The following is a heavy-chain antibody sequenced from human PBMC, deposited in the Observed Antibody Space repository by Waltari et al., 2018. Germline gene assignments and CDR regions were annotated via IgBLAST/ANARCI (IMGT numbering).Heavy chain of an antibody. J-gene: IGHJ3*02. D-gene: IGHD2-21*01. CDR2: IIPILGIA. Sequence: QVQLVQSGAEVKKPGSSVKVSCKASGGTFSSYAISWVRQAPGQGLEWMGGIIPILGIANYAQKFQGRVTITADKSTSTAYMELSSLRSEDTAVYYCAREWSPPMHIVVAHRWRGAFDIWGQGTMVTVSS. CDR3: AREWSPPMHIVVAHRWRGAFDI. V-gene: IGHV1-69*10. CDR1: GGTFSSYA.